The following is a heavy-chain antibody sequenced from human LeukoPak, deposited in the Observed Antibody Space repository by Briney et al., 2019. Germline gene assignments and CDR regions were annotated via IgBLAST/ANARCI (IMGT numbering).Heavy chain of an antibody. CDR3: ARAAVTTSRYFQH. CDR2: IYNSGHT. D-gene: IGHD4-17*01. CDR1: GGSISNYY. Sequence: PETLSLTCTVSGGSISNYYWSWIRQPPGKGLEWIGYIYNSGHTNYNPSLKSRVTISEDTSKNQLSLKLSSVTAADTAVYYCARAAVTTSRYFQHGGEGTLVTVS. V-gene: IGHV4-59*01. J-gene: IGHJ1*01.